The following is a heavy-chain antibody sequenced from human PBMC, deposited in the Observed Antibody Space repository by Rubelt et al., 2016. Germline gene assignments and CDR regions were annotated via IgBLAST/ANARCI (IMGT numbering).Heavy chain of an antibody. Sequence: GKGLEWVSTISDSGGITYYGDSVKGRFTISRDNSKNTLYLQMNSLRAEDTAVYYSARSIGGATNDAFDIWGQGTMVTVSS. CDR2: ISDSGGIT. CDR3: ARSIGGATNDAFDI. V-gene: IGHV3-23*01. J-gene: IGHJ3*02. D-gene: IGHD1-26*01.